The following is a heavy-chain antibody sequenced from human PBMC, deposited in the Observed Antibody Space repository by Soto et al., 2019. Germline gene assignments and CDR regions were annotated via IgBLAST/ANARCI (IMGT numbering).Heavy chain of an antibody. Sequence: GGSLRLSCAASRFTFNNYWMHWVRQGPGKGLEWVSGISGSGGSTNYADSVKGRFTISRDNSKNTLYLQMNSLRAEDTSVYYCAKDLYYSAWPRVFDYWGQGTLVTVSS. D-gene: IGHD6-19*01. CDR3: AKDLYYSAWPRVFDY. J-gene: IGHJ4*02. CDR1: RFTFNNYW. CDR2: ISGSGGST. V-gene: IGHV3-23*01.